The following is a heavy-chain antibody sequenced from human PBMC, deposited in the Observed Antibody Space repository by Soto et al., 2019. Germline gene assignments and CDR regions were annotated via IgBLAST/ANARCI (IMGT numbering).Heavy chain of an antibody. V-gene: IGHV1-8*01. J-gene: IGHJ5*01. CDR2: MSPNSDNK. D-gene: IGHD1-1*01. CDR3: VRGFGNSWNTGGYNWFDF. Sequence: QVHQVQSGAEVKKPGASVKVSCKTSGYTFTNFDVNWVRQASGQGLELMGWMSPNSDNKGYAHKFQGRVSTTRETCITTAYMELSSRRYEDTAVYYFVRGFGNSWNTGGYNWFDFWGQGSLVTVST. CDR1: GYTFTNFD.